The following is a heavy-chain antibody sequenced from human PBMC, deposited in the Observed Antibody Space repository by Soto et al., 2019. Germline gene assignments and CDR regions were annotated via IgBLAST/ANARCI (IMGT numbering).Heavy chain of an antibody. CDR2: IRGFSPYT. V-gene: IGHV3-21*01. CDR3: ARDRGYDAHDYYYNAMDV. Sequence: LRLSCISSGFTFRTYTMNWVRQAPGKGLEWVSGIRGFSPYTFYAESVRGRFTISRDNAKNSLFLQMDSLRAEDTAVYYCARDRGYDAHDYYYNAMDVWGQGTTVTVS. D-gene: IGHD3-10*01. J-gene: IGHJ6*02. CDR1: GFTFRTYT.